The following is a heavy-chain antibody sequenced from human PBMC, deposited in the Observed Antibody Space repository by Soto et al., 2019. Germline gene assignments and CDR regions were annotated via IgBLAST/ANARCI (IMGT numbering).Heavy chain of an antibody. D-gene: IGHD3-3*02. CDR1: GFVFSDYA. CDR2: ISGDALDT. Sequence: EVHLLESAGGLVQPGGSLRISCAASGFVFSDYAMSWVRQAPGQGLEWLSAISGDALDTYYAASVKGRFTISRDNSKNTLYLQMDSLIVEDTARYYCVKDAPQPFSDWGRGTLVPVSS. V-gene: IGHV3-23*01. CDR3: VKDAPQPFSD. J-gene: IGHJ4*02.